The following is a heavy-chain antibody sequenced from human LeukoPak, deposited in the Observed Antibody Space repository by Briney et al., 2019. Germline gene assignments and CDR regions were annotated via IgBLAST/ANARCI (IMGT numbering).Heavy chain of an antibody. Sequence: PGGSLRLSCAGSGXTFSKDWMSWVRQAPGKGLEWVGRIKNKIDGGTTDEAAPVKGRFTISRDDSKNTLYLQMNSLKTEDSAVYYCTTYNDRDAFDIWGQGTMVTVSP. V-gene: IGHV3-15*01. D-gene: IGHD1-14*01. CDR1: GXTFSKDW. CDR3: TTYNDRDAFDI. CDR2: IKNKIDGGTT. J-gene: IGHJ3*02.